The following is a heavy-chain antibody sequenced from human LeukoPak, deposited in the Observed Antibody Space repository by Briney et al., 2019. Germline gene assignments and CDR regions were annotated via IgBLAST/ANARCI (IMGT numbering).Heavy chain of an antibody. D-gene: IGHD1-7*01. CDR2: MYYTGST. Sequence: SETLSLTCTVSGGSISSHYWSWIRQPPGKGLEWIGYMYYTGSTNYNPSLKSRVTISVDTSKSQFSLRLNSVTAADTAVYYCARAAGVTGTPWFDPWGQGTLVTVSS. CDR1: GGSISSHY. CDR3: ARAAGVTGTPWFDP. J-gene: IGHJ5*02. V-gene: IGHV4-59*11.